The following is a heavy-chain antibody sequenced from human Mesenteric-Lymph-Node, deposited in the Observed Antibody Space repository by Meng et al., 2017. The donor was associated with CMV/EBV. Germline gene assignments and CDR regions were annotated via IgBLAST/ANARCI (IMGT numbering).Heavy chain of an antibody. V-gene: IGHV1-2*02. CDR2: VNTKSGGT. CDR1: GYSFNAYY. D-gene: IGHD4-11*01. J-gene: IGHJ4*02. CDR3: ASGGPTVSGLAVDH. Sequence: KASGYSFNAYYMHWVRQAPGQGLESMGWVNTKSGGTNYAQKFHGRLTMTRDTSISTAYMELSSLRSDDTAVYYCASGGPTVSGLAVDHWGQGTLVTVSS.